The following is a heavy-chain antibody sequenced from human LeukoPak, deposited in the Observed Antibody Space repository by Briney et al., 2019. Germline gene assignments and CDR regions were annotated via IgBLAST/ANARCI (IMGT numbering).Heavy chain of an antibody. V-gene: IGHV1-18*01. Sequence: ASVKVSCKTSGYTFTDYGIAWVRQAPGQGLEWMGWISAFKGDTKYAQNFRGRVTMTTDTSTTTVYMELRSLKSEDTAVYYCAKDSLPVGTPGNYFDYWGQGTLVTVSS. CDR3: AKDSLPVGTPGNYFDY. CDR1: GYTFTDYG. D-gene: IGHD4-23*01. CDR2: ISAFKGDT. J-gene: IGHJ4*02.